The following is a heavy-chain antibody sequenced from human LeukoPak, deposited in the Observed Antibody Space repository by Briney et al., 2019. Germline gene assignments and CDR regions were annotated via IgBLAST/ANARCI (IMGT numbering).Heavy chain of an antibody. CDR1: GFTFSSYG. Sequence: GGSLRLSCAASGFTFSSYGMHWVRQAPGEGLEWVAVIWYDGSNKYYADSVKGRFTISRDNSKNTLYLQMNSLRAEDTAVYYCARAPLLTGDTIDYWGQGTLVTVSS. CDR2: IWYDGSNK. CDR3: ARAPLLTGDTIDY. D-gene: IGHD7-27*01. J-gene: IGHJ4*02. V-gene: IGHV3-33*01.